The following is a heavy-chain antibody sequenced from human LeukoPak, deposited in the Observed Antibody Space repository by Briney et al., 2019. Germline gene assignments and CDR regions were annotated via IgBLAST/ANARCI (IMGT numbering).Heavy chain of an antibody. CDR1: GFTFSGHW. V-gene: IGHV3-7*01. D-gene: IGHD1-14*01. Sequence: GGSLRLSCAASGFTFSGHWMSWVRQAPGKGLEWVANINQGGSDKYYVDSVKGRFTISRDNANNLLYRQMNSLRGEDTAVYYCTRDRSRAEDDWGQGTLVTVSS. J-gene: IGHJ4*02. CDR2: INQGGSDK. CDR3: TRDRSRAEDD.